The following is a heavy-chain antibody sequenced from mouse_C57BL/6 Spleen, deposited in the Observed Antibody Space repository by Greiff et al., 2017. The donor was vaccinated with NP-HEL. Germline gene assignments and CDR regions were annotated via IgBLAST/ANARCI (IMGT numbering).Heavy chain of an antibody. D-gene: IGHD2-4*01. V-gene: IGHV1-26*01. CDR1: GYTFTDYY. Sequence: EVQLQQSGPELVKPGASVKISCKASGYTFTDYYMNWVKQSHGKSLEWIGDINPNNGGTSYNQKFKGKATLTVDKSSSTAYMELRSLTSEDSAVYYCARREDYDYPFAYWGQGTLVTVSA. J-gene: IGHJ3*01. CDR2: INPNNGGT. CDR3: ARREDYDYPFAY.